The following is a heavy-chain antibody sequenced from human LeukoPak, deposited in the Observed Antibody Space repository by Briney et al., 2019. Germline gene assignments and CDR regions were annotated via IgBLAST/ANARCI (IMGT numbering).Heavy chain of an antibody. CDR3: VGSIAASDFDY. D-gene: IGHD6-6*01. CDR2: IWYDGSNK. Sequence: SGGSLILSCAASGFTFSSYGMHWVRQAPGKGLEWVAVIWYDGSNKYYADSVKGRFTISRDNSKNTLYLQMNSLRAEDTAVYYCVGSIAASDFDYWGQGTLVTVSS. CDR1: GFTFSSYG. J-gene: IGHJ4*02. V-gene: IGHV3-33*01.